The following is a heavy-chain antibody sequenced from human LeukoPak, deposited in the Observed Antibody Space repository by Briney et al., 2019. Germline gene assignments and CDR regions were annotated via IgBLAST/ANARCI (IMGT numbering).Heavy chain of an antibody. V-gene: IGHV4-34*01. J-gene: IGHJ5*02. CDR1: GGSFSGYY. CDR3: ARGFGYGDYFGNWFDP. Sequence: PSETLSLTCAVYGGSFSGYYWSWLRQPPGKGLEWIGEINHSGSTNYNPSLKSRVTISVDTSKNQFSLKLSSVTAADTAVYYCARGFGYGDYFGNWFDPWGQGTLVTVSS. D-gene: IGHD4-17*01. CDR2: INHSGST.